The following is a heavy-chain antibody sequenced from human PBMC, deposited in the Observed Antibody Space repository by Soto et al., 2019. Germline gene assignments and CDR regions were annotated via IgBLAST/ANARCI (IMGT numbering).Heavy chain of an antibody. J-gene: IGHJ6*04. D-gene: IGHD1-26*01. V-gene: IGHV4-30-2*01. Sequence: SETLSLTCSVSGDSINLDVYSWAWILHAPGKGLEWIGDIFHHVTTHYSPSLRSRVTISVDKSKNHFSLSLTSVTAADTAVYYCANSGDTGDYGLELWGKEIMVTVSS. CDR3: ANSGDTGDYGLEL. CDR1: GDSINLDVYS. CDR2: IFHHVTT.